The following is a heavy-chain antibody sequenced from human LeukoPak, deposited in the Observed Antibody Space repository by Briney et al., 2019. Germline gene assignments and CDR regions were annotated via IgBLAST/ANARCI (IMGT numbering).Heavy chain of an antibody. J-gene: IGHJ5*02. CDR1: GFTFSSYA. Sequence: PGGSLRLSCAASGFTFSSYAMSWVRQAPGMGLEWVSVIIGSGDSTYYADSVKGRFTISRDNSKNTLYLQMNSLRAEDTAVYYCASDPENWFDPWGQGTLVTVSS. CDR3: ASDPENWFDP. CDR2: IIGSGDST. V-gene: IGHV3-23*01.